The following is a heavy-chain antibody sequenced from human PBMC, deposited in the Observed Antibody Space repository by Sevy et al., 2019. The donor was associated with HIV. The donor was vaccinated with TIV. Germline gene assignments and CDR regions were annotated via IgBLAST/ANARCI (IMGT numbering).Heavy chain of an antibody. CDR1: GGSVSSYY. V-gene: IGHV4-4*07. CDR3: ASDYYGDYGWVVDY. CDR2: IYPSGRT. D-gene: IGHD4-17*01. Sequence: SETLSLTCTVSGGSVSSYYWSWIRQPAGKGLEWIGRIYPSGRTNYNPSLKSRVTMSVDTSKNQFSLKMSSVTAADTAAYFCASDYYGDYGWVVDYWGQGTLVTVSS. J-gene: IGHJ4*02.